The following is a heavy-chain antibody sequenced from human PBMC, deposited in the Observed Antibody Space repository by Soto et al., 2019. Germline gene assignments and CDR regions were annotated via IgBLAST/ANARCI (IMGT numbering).Heavy chain of an antibody. V-gene: IGHV4-4*07. CDR1: GASISGFY. D-gene: IGHD1-1*01. J-gene: IGHJ5*02. CDR3: VRDGTKTLRDWFDP. Sequence: SETLSLTCTISGASISGFYWSWIRKSAGKGLEWIGRIYATGTTDYNPSPKSRVMMSVDTSKKQFSLKLRSVTAADTAVYYCVRDGTKTLRDWFDPWGQGISVTVSS. CDR2: IYATGTT.